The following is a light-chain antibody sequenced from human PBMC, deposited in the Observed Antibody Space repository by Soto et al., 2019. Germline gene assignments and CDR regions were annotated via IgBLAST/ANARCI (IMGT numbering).Light chain of an antibody. CDR1: QXXSSY. CDR2: AAS. CDR3: QQSYSTPGT. J-gene: IGKJ1*01. V-gene: IGKV1-39*01. Sequence: TXXXRASQXXSSYLNWYQQKPGKAPKLLIYAASSLXSGVPSXXXXXXXXXXXXXXXSSLQPEDFATYYCQQSYSTPGTFGQGTKVXXK.